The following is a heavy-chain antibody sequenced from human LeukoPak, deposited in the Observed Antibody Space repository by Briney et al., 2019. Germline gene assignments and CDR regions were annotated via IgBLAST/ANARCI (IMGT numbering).Heavy chain of an antibody. V-gene: IGHV4-39*07. Sequence: SSETLSLTCTVSGGSISSSSYYWGWIRQPPGKGLEWIGSIYYSGSTYYNPSLKSRVTISVDTSKNQFSLKLSSVTAADTAVHYCATGVHGIAAAGDYYFDYWGQGTLVTVSS. J-gene: IGHJ4*02. CDR1: GGSISSSSYY. CDR3: ATGVHGIAAAGDYYFDY. CDR2: IYYSGST. D-gene: IGHD6-13*01.